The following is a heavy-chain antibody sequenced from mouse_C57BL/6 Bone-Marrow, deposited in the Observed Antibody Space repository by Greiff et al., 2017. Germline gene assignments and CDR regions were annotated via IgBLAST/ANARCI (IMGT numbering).Heavy chain of an antibody. CDR2: IYYSGTI. D-gene: IGHD1-1*01. Sequence: EVQVVESGPGLVKPSQTVFLTCTVTGISITTGNYRWSWIRQFPGNKLEWIGYIYYSGTITYNPSLTRRTTITRDTPKTQFFLEMNSLTAEDTATYYCARNGALYYYGSSPHWYFDVWGTGTTVTVSS. V-gene: IGHV3-5*01. CDR3: ARNGALYYYGSSPHWYFDV. J-gene: IGHJ1*03. CDR1: GISITTGNYR.